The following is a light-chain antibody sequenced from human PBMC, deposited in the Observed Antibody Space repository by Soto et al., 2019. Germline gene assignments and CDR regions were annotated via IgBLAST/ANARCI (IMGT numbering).Light chain of an antibody. J-gene: IGLJ2*01. CDR2: YDS. CDR3: QVWDGNSDHSV. CDR1: NIGRKS. Sequence: SYELTQPPSVSVAPGETARITCGGNNIGRKSVHWYHQKPDQAPVLVIYYDSDRPSVIPERFSGSNSGNTATLTITWVEAGDEADYYCQVWDGNSDHSVFGGGTKLTVL. V-gene: IGLV3-21*01.